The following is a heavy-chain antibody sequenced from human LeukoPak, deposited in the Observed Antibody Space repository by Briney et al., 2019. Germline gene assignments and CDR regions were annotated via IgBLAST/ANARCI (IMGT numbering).Heavy chain of an antibody. J-gene: IGHJ4*02. CDR1: GFTFSSYS. V-gene: IGHV3-30*18. Sequence: PGGSLRLSCAASGFTFSSYSMNWVRQAPGKGLEWVAVISYDGSNKYYADSVKGRFTISRDNSKNTLYLQMNSLRAEDTAVYYCAKDKYSEQWLVPGDYWGQGTLVTVSS. D-gene: IGHD6-19*01. CDR2: ISYDGSNK. CDR3: AKDKYSEQWLVPGDY.